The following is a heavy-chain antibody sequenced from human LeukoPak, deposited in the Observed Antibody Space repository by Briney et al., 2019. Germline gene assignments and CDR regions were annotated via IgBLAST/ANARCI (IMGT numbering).Heavy chain of an antibody. J-gene: IGHJ4*02. CDR3: ATAGSKGDY. Sequence: ASVKVSCKVSGYTLSEISMHWVRQAPGKGLEWMGGFDPEDGETIYAQTFQGRVTMTEDTSTDTAYMELSSLRSEDTAVYYCATAGSKGDYWGQGTLVTVSS. CDR2: FDPEDGET. D-gene: IGHD3-10*01. V-gene: IGHV1-24*01. CDR1: GYTLSEIS.